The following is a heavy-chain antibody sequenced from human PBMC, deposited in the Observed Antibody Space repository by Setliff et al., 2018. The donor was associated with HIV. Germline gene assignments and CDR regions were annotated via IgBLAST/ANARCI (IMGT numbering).Heavy chain of an antibody. J-gene: IGHJ5*02. D-gene: IGHD3-22*01. CDR2: VYYDAST. V-gene: IGHV4-59*11. Sequence: PSETLSLTCTVSGGSISTHYWSWIRQPPGKGLEWIGTVYYDASTIYTPSLNSRLTISVDTSKNQFSLELSSVTAADTAVYYCASRVYYYDESRILREEGFVPWGQGTLVTVSS. CDR3: ASRVYYYDESRILREEGFVP. CDR1: GGSISTHY.